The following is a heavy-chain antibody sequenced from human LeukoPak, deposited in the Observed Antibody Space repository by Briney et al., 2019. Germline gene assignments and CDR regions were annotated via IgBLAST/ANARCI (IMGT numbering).Heavy chain of an antibody. V-gene: IGHV3-30*04. CDR3: ARDIGEAAAGTDVFDY. CDR1: GFTFSSYA. J-gene: IGHJ4*02. D-gene: IGHD6-13*01. CDR2: ISYDGSNK. Sequence: GGSLRLSCAASGFTFSSYAMHWVRQAPGKGLEWVAVISYDGSNKYYADSVKGRFTISRDNSKNTLYLQMNSLRAEDTAVYYCARDIGEAAAGTDVFDYWGQGTLVTVSS.